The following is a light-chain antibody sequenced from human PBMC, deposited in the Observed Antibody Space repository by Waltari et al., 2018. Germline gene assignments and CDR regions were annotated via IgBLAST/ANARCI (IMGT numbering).Light chain of an antibody. Sequence: DIVMTQSPDSLAVSLGERATINCKSSQSVLYSSNNKNYLAWYQQKPGQPPKLLIYWASTRESGVPDRFSGSGSGTDFILTISSLQDEDVAVYYCQQYYSTPKTFGQGTKMEIK. J-gene: IGKJ2*01. V-gene: IGKV4-1*01. CDR3: QQYYSTPKT. CDR2: WAS. CDR1: QSVLYSSNNKNY.